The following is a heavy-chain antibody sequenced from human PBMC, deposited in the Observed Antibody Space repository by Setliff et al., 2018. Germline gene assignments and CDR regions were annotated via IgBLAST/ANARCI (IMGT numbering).Heavy chain of an antibody. D-gene: IGHD2-2*01. CDR3: ARAVIVVVPAAMSYYYYYMDV. Sequence: GGSLRLSCAASGFTFSSYAMHWVRQAPGKGLEWVAVISYDGSNKYYADSVKGRFTISRDNSKNTLYLQMNSLRAEDTAVYYRARAVIVVVPAAMSYYYYYMDVWGKGTTVTVSS. J-gene: IGHJ6*03. CDR1: GFTFSSYA. CDR2: ISYDGSNK. V-gene: IGHV3-30*04.